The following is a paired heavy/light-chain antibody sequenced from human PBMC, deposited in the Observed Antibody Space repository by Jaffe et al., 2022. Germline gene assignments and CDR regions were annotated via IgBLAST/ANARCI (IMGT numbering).Light chain of an antibody. CDR1: QSVSSN. CDR2: GAS. V-gene: IGKV3-15*01. J-gene: IGKJ2*01. CDR3: QQYNNWPLYT. Sequence: EIVMTQSPATLSVSPGERATLSCRASQSVSSNLAWYQQKPGQAPRLLIYGASTRATGIPARFSGSGSGTEFTLTISSLQSEDFAVYYCQQYNNWPLYTFGQGTKLEIK.
Heavy chain of an antibody. CDR3: VRLFYRFSPDYYDSSVDY. D-gene: IGHD3-22*01. V-gene: IGHV5-51*03. CDR2: IYPGDSDT. Sequence: EVQLVQSGAEVKKPGESLKISCKGSGYSFTSYWIGWVRQMPGKGLEWMGIIYPGDSDTRYSPSFQGQVTISADKSISTAYLQWSSLKASDTAMYYCVRLFYRFSPDYYDSSVDYWGQGTLVTVSS. J-gene: IGHJ4*02. CDR1: GYSFTSYW.